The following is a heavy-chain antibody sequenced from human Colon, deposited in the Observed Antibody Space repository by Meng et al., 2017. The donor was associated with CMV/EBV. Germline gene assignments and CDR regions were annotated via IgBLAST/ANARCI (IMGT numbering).Heavy chain of an antibody. CDR3: ERDTPHNAFDP. D-gene: IGHD2-15*01. CDR1: GVTFNNYW. CDR2: VDDSGRDV. V-gene: IGHV3-74*01. Sequence: LSCAGCGVTFNNYWMHGVRQPREGGVVWLSGVDDSGRDVICADYVKGRYTVSRDNARNTIYLQMNDLRDEDTALYYCERDTPHNAFDPWGQGTLVTVSS. J-gene: IGHJ5*02.